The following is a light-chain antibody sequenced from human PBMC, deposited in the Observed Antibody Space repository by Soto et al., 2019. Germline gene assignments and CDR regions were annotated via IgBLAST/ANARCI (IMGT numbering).Light chain of an antibody. J-gene: IGKJ1*01. CDR1: QSLNNN. CDR3: QQYDNWPRT. V-gene: IGKV3-15*01. Sequence: EAVVTQSPATLSVSPGERVTLSCRASQSLNNNLAWYQQKPGQAPRLLIYSASTRVTGVSARFSGSGSGTEFTLTISSLQSEDFAVYYCQQYDNWPRTFGQGTKVDIK. CDR2: SAS.